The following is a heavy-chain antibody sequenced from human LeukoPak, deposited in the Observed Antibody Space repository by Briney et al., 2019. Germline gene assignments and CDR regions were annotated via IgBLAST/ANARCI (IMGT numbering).Heavy chain of an antibody. Sequence: SVKVSCKASGGTFSSYAISWVRQAPGQGLEWMGGIIPIFGTANYAQKFQGRVTITADESTSTAYMELSSLRSEDTAVYYCARAPLGMIVGLDWSQGTLVTVSS. V-gene: IGHV1-69*13. CDR3: ARAPLGMIVGLD. D-gene: IGHD3-22*01. CDR1: GGTFSSYA. J-gene: IGHJ4*02. CDR2: IIPIFGTA.